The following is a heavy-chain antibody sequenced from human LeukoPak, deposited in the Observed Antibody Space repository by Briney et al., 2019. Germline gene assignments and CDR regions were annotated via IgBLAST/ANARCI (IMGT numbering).Heavy chain of an antibody. Sequence: NPSEILSLTCAVYGGSFSGYYWSWIRQPPGKGLEWIGEINHSGSTNYNPSLKSRVTISVDTSKNQFSLKLSSVTAAHTAVYYCARESWGHDPINKYYYYYMDVWGKGTTVTVSS. CDR3: ARESWGHDPINKYYYYYMDV. CDR1: GGSFSGYY. D-gene: IGHD7-27*01. J-gene: IGHJ6*03. V-gene: IGHV4-34*01. CDR2: INHSGST.